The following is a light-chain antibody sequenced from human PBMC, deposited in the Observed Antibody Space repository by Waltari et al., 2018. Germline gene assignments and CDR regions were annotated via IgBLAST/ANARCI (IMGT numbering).Light chain of an antibody. CDR3: SSLAGGGYVV. Sequence: QSALTQPPSASGSPGQSVTISCTGTSSDVGGYNYVSWYQQHPGKAPKLMIYEVSERPSGVPDLFSGAKSGNKASLAVSGLQADEEADYYCSSLAGGGYVVFGGGTKVTVL. J-gene: IGLJ2*01. CDR2: EVS. V-gene: IGLV2-8*01. CDR1: SSDVGGYNY.